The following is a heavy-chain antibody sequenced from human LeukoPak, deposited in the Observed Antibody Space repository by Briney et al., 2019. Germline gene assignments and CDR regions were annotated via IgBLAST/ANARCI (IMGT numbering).Heavy chain of an antibody. CDR1: GGSFSGYY. J-gene: IGHJ4*02. D-gene: IGHD3-10*01. V-gene: IGHV4-34*01. Sequence: SETLSLTCAVYGGSFSGYYWSWIRQPPGKGLEWIGEINHSGSTNYNPSLKSRVTISVDTSKNQFSLKLSSVTAADTAVYYCARMVRGASDYWSQGTLVTVSS. CDR2: INHSGST. CDR3: ARMVRGASDY.